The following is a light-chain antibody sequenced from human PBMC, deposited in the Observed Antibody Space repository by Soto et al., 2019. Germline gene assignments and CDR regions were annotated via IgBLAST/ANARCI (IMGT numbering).Light chain of an antibody. CDR2: AAS. Sequence: DIQMTQSPSAMSASVGDRVTITCRARQGISNYLAWFQQKPGTVPKPLIYAASSLQSGVPSRFSGSGFGPEFTVIISSLQPEDFATYYCLQHNSYSWTFGQGTQVDIK. CDR3: LQHNSYSWT. V-gene: IGKV1-17*03. CDR1: QGISNY. J-gene: IGKJ1*01.